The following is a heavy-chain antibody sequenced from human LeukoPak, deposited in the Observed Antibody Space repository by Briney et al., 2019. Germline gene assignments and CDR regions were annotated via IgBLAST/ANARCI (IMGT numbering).Heavy chain of an antibody. J-gene: IGHJ6*02. CDR2: INPNSGGT. CDR1: GYTFTGYY. D-gene: IGHD6-13*01. V-gene: IGHV1-2*06. CDR3: ARVKYSSSWYHYGMDV. Sequence: ASVKVSCKASGYTFTGYYMHWVRQAPGQGLEWMGRINPNSGGTNYAQKFQGRVTMTRDTSISTAYMELSRLRSDDTAVYYCARVKYSSSWYHYGMDVWGQGTTVTVSS.